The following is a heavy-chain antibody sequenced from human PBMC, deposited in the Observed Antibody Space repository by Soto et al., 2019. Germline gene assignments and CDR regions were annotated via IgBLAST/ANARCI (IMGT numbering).Heavy chain of an antibody. Sequence: GSGPTLVNPTQTLTLTCTFSGFSLSTSGVGVGWIRQPPGKALEWLALIYWNDDKRYSPSLKSRLTITKDTSKNQVVLTMTNMDPVDTATYYCAHRLVEGAYSSSPTFVNWFDPWGQGTLVTVSS. V-gene: IGHV2-5*01. D-gene: IGHD6-13*01. J-gene: IGHJ5*02. CDR1: GFSLSTSGVG. CDR2: IYWNDDK. CDR3: AHRLVEGAYSSSPTFVNWFDP.